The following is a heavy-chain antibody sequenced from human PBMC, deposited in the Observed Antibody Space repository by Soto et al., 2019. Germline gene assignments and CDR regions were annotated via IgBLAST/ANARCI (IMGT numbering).Heavy chain of an antibody. CDR1: GYTFTGYY. J-gene: IGHJ4*02. CDR2: INPNSGGT. Sequence: ASVKVSCKASGYTFTGYYMHWVRQAPGQGLEWMGWINPNSGGTNYAQKFQGWVTMTRDTSISTAYMELSRLRSDDTAVYYCARGDDSSGYYLFYYFDYWGQGTLVTFSS. D-gene: IGHD3-22*01. V-gene: IGHV1-2*04. CDR3: ARGDDSSGYYLFYYFDY.